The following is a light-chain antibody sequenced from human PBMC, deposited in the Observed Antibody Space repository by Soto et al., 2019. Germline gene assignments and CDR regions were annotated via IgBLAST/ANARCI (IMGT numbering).Light chain of an antibody. J-gene: IGLJ3*02. CDR1: SSNIGAGYD. CDR2: GNS. Sequence: QSVLTQPPSVSGAPGQRVTISCTGSSSNIGAGYDVHWYQQLPGTAPKLLIYGNSNRPSGVPDRFSGSKSGTSASLAITGLQAEDEADYYCQSYDSSLKVFGGGTKVPS. CDR3: QSYDSSLKV. V-gene: IGLV1-40*01.